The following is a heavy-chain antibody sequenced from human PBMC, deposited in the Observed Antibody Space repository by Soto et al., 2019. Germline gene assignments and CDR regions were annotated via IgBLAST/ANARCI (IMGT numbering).Heavy chain of an antibody. Sequence: SETLSLTCTVSGGSISSSSYYWGWIRQPPGKGLEWIGYIYHSGSTYYNPSLKSRVTISVDRSKNQFSLKLSSVTAADTAVYYCARGKPGLLWFGELKYYYYYGMDVWGQGTTVTVS. V-gene: IGHV4-39*07. D-gene: IGHD3-10*01. CDR2: IYHSGST. CDR1: GGSISSSSYY. CDR3: ARGKPGLLWFGELKYYYYYGMDV. J-gene: IGHJ6*02.